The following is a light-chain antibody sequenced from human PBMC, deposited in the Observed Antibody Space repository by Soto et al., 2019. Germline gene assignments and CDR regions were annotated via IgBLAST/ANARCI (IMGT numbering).Light chain of an antibody. J-gene: IGKJ3*01. V-gene: IGKV3-20*01. Sequence: EIMLTQSPGTLSLSPGERATLSCRPSQSVSSSYLAWYQQKPGQAPRLLIYGASNRATVIPDRFSGSGSGTHFTLTISRLEPGDFAVYYCQQYGSSPLFTFGPGTKVDIK. CDR2: GAS. CDR1: QSVSSSY. CDR3: QQYGSSPLFT.